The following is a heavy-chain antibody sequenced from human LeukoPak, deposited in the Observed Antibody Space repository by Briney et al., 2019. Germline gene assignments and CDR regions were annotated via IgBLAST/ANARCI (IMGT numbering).Heavy chain of an antibody. Sequence: SETLSLTCTVSGGSISSYYWSWIRQPPGKGLEWIGYIYYSGSTNYNPSLKSRVTISVKTSENQFSLKLSSVTAADTAVYYCARGGWNKFDYWGQGTLVTVSS. V-gene: IGHV4-59*01. D-gene: IGHD3-22*01. CDR2: IYYSGST. CDR3: ARGGWNKFDY. CDR1: GGSISSYY. J-gene: IGHJ4*02.